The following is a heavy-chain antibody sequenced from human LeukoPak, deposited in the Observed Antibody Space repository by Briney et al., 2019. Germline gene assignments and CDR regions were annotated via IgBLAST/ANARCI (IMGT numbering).Heavy chain of an antibody. J-gene: IGHJ4*02. CDR3: ARRRAGSDYNDY. CDR2: IYYSGST. V-gene: IGHV4-39*01. Sequence: SETLSLTCNVSGGSITSDDHYWDWIRQPPGKGLEWIGTIYYSGSTYYNPSLKSRVTTSIDTSKNQFSLKLTSVTAADTAVYFCARRRAGSDYNDYWGQGTLVTVSS. CDR1: GGSITSDDHY. D-gene: IGHD4-11*01.